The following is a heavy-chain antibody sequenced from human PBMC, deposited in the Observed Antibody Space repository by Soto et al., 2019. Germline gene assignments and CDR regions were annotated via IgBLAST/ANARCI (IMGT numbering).Heavy chain of an antibody. J-gene: IGHJ6*02. D-gene: IGHD2-21*02. Sequence: GESLKISSKGSGYSFTSYWIGWMRQMPGKGLEWMGIIYPGDSDTRYSPSFQGQVTISADKSISTAYLQWSSLKASDTAMYYCARTVVTPIDYYYYGMDVWGQGTTVTVS. CDR2: IYPGDSDT. V-gene: IGHV5-51*01. CDR3: ARTVVTPIDYYYYGMDV. CDR1: GYSFTSYW.